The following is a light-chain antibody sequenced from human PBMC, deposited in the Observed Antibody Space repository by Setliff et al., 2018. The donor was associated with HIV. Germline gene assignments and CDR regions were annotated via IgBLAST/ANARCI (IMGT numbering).Light chain of an antibody. J-gene: IGLJ3*02. Sequence: QSALTQPPSVSGAPGQRVTFSCTGSSSNIGAGYDVHWYQQLPGTAPKPLIYGNSNRPSGVPDRFSGSKSGTSASLAITGLQAEDEADYYCQSYRRANSLVFGGGTK. CDR1: SSNIGAGYD. V-gene: IGLV1-40*01. CDR2: GNS. CDR3: QSYRRANSLV.